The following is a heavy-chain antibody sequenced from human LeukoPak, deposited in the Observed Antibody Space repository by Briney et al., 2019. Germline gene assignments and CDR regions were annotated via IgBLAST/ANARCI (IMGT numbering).Heavy chain of an antibody. CDR2: IYYSGST. V-gene: IGHV4-59*08. J-gene: IGHJ4*02. D-gene: IGHD5-18*01. CDR3: ARRVPYSYEWSTLDY. Sequence: KPSETLSLTCTVSGGSISSYYWSWIRQPPGKGLEWIGYIYYSGSTNYNPSLKSRVTISVDTSKNQFSLKLSSVTAADTAVYYCARRVPYSYEWSTLDYWGQGTLVTVSS. CDR1: GGSISSYY.